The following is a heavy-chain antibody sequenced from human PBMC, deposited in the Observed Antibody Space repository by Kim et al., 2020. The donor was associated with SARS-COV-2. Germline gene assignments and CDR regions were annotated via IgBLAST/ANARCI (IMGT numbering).Heavy chain of an antibody. V-gene: IGHV3-30*07. D-gene: IGHD6-25*01. CDR3: ARDIMIGAAATAWFDP. J-gene: IGHJ5*02. Sequence: DSWKGRFTIARDTSTNAPYLQMSSLRADDTAVYYCARDIMIGAAATAWFDPWGQGTLVTVSS.